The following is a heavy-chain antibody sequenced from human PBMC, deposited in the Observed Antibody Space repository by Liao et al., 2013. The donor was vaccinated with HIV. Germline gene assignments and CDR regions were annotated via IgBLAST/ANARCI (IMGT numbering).Heavy chain of an antibody. J-gene: IGHJ4*02. CDR3: ARGGRFGNLIAYYFDY. D-gene: IGHD3-10*01. Sequence: QVQLQQWGAGLLKPSETLSLTCAVYGGSLSGYYWSWIRQPPGKGLEWIGDNYNPSLKSRVSISVDTSKNQFSLRLNSVTAADTAVYFCARGGRFGNLIAYYFDYWGQGTLVTVSS. CDR1: GGSLSGYY. V-gene: IGHV4-34*01.